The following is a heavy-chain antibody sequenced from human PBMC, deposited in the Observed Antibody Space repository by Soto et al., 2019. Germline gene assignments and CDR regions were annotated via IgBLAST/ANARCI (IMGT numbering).Heavy chain of an antibody. V-gene: IGHV3-9*01. CDR3: AKDIGYGDYVGGYFDY. D-gene: IGHD4-17*01. J-gene: IGHJ4*02. CDR1: GFTFDDYA. Sequence: EVQLVESGGGLVQPGRSLRLSCAASGFTFDDYAMHWVRQAPGKGLEWVSGISWNSGSIGYVDSVKGRFTISRDNAKNSLYLQMNSLRAEDTALYYCAKDIGYGDYVGGYFDYWGQGTLVTVSS. CDR2: ISWNSGSI.